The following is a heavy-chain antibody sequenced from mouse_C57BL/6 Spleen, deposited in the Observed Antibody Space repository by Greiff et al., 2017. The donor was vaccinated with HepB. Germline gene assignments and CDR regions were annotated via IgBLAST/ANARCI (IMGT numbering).Heavy chain of an antibody. CDR2: IDPSDSYT. J-gene: IGHJ3*01. CDR3: ANYYGSSRAWFAY. CDR1: GYTFTSYW. Sequence: VQLQQPGAELVMPGASVKLSCKASGYTFTSYWMHWVKQRPGQGLEWIGEIDPSDSYTNYNQKFKGKSTLTVDKSSSTAYMQLSSLTSEDSAVYYCANYYGSSRAWFAYWGQGTLVTVSA. D-gene: IGHD1-1*01. V-gene: IGHV1-69*01.